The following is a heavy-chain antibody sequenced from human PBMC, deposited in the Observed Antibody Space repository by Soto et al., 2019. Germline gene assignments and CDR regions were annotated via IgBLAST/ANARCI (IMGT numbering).Heavy chain of an antibody. CDR2: ISGSGDTT. J-gene: IGHJ4*02. CDR3: VKDDGGYPSTAPH. D-gene: IGHD4-17*01. CDR1: GITISNYP. V-gene: IGHV3-23*04. Sequence: EVXXVESXGGLVXXGGSLRXXCAAXGITISNYPMSWVRQAPGKGLDWVSGISGSGDTTYYADSAKGRFTXXXXXXXXXXXXXXXXXXVEDSALYFCVKDDGGYPSTAPHWGQGTLVTVSP.